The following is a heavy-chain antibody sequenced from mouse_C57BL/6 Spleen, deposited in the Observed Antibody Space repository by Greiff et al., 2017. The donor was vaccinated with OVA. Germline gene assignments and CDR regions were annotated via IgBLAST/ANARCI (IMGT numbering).Heavy chain of an antibody. CDR1: GYTFTDYY. V-gene: IGHV1-26*01. CDR3: ARRHYSNLYYYAMDY. CDR2: INPNNGGT. D-gene: IGHD2-5*01. Sequence: VQLQQSGPELVKPGASVKISCKASGYTFTDYYMNWVKQSHGKSLEWIGDINPNNGGTSYNQKFKGKATLTVDKSSSTAYMELRSLTSEDSAVYYCARRHYSNLYYYAMDYWGQGTSVTVSS. J-gene: IGHJ4*01.